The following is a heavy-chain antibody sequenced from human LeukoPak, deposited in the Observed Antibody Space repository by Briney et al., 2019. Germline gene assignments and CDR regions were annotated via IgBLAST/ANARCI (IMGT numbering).Heavy chain of an antibody. CDR3: ARFKEVVAGETYYYYYGLDV. J-gene: IGHJ6*02. CDR1: GYTLTEIS. CDR2: FDPEDSET. V-gene: IGHV1-24*01. D-gene: IGHD2-15*01. Sequence: ASVNVSFTVSGYTLTEISMHWVRQAHGKGLEWMGGFDPEDSETIYAQKFQGRVTMTEDTSTSTAYMELRSLRSDDTAVYYCARFKEVVAGETYYYYYGLDVWGQGTTVTVSS.